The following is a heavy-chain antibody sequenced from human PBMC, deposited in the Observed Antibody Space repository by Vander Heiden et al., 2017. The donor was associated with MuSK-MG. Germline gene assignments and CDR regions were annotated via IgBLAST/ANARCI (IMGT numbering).Heavy chain of an antibody. CDR3: ARLGGVSEAAAGYYYYYGMDV. CDR2: IYYSGST. D-gene: IGHD6-13*01. Sequence: QLQLQESGPGLVKPSETLSLTCTVSGGSISSSSYYWGWIRQPPGKGLEWIGSIYYSGSTYYNPSLKSRVTISVDTSKNQFSLKLSSVTAADTAVYYCARLGGVSEAAAGYYYYYGMDVWGQGTTVTVSS. V-gene: IGHV4-39*01. J-gene: IGHJ6*02. CDR1: GGSISSSSYY.